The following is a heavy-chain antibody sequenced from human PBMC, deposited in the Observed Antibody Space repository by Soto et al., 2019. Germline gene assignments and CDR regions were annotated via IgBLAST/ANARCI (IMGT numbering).Heavy chain of an antibody. V-gene: IGHV4-31*03. CDR2: IYYSGST. CDR1: GGSISSGGYS. D-gene: IGHD5-18*01. CDR3: ARGPDDGAMDEGSMDV. J-gene: IGHJ6*02. Sequence: SGPLSLTCTVSGGSISSGGYSWSWIRQHPGKGLEWIGYIYYSGSTYYNPSLKSRVTISVDTSKNQFSLKLSSVTAADTAVYYCARGPDDGAMDEGSMDVWGQGTTVTVSS.